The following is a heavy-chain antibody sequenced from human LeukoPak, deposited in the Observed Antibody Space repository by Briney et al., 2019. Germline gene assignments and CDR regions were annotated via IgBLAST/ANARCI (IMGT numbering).Heavy chain of an antibody. CDR3: ARQRSRALDL. D-gene: IGHD1-1*01. J-gene: IGHJ3*01. CDR1: GDSVSNNGVA. Sequence: SQTLSLTSAISGDSVSNNGVAWNWIRQSPSRGLEWLGRTYFGSKWYNDYAVSVKSRVPINPDTSKNQFSLQLNSVTPEDTAVYYCARQRSRALDLWGQGTMVTVSS. V-gene: IGHV6-1*01. CDR2: TYFGSKWYN.